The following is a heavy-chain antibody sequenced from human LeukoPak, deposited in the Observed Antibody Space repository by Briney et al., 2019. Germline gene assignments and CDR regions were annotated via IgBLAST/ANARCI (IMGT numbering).Heavy chain of an antibody. Sequence: GGSLRLSCAVSGITLSNYGMSWVRQAPGKGLEWVAGISDSGGSTKYADSVKGHFTIYRDNPKNTLYLQMNSLRAEDTAVYFCAKRGVVIRVILVGFHKEAYYFESWGQGALVTVSS. V-gene: IGHV3-23*01. D-gene: IGHD3/OR15-3a*01. J-gene: IGHJ4*02. CDR1: GITLSNYG. CDR2: ISDSGGST. CDR3: AKRGVVIRVILVGFHKEAYYFES.